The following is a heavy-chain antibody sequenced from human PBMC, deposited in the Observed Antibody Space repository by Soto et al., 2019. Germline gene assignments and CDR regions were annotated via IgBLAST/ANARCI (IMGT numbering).Heavy chain of an antibody. Sequence: PGESLKISCEGSGYTFTSYWIAWVRQMPGKGLEWMGIIFPGDSDTRYSPSFQGQVTISADKSIRTAYLQWSSLKASDTALYYCARRAYSTEDLDDWGQGTPVTVSS. CDR3: ARRAYSTEDLDD. D-gene: IGHD6-13*01. CDR2: IFPGDSDT. V-gene: IGHV5-51*01. CDR1: GYTFTSYW. J-gene: IGHJ4*02.